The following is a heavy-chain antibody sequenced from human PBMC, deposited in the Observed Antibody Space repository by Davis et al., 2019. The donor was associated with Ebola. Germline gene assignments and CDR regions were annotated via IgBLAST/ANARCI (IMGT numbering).Heavy chain of an antibody. CDR2: LWYDGTNK. J-gene: IGHJ4*02. CDR3: ARHQNVWYYFDH. CDR1: GFTFSSYG. D-gene: IGHD2-8*02. V-gene: IGHV3-33*01. Sequence: GGSLRLSCAASGFTFSSYGMHWVRQAPGKGLEWVAVLWYDGTNKYHADSAKGRFTISRDKSKNTLYLQMNSLRAEDTAVYYCARHQNVWYYFDHWGQGTLVTVSS.